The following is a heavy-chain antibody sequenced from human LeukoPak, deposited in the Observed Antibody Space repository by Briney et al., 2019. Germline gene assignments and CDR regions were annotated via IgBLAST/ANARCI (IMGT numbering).Heavy chain of an antibody. V-gene: IGHV3-23*01. J-gene: IGHJ4*01. Sequence: GGSLRLSCAASGFTFSSFAMTWVRQAPGKGLEWVSTLTAGARNTYYADSVRGRFTSSRDDSKNTLYLQMNSLRAEDTAVYYCAEDAVAPGSSGDFFDYWGLGTLVTVSS. CDR1: GFTFSSFA. D-gene: IGHD3-10*01. CDR2: LTAGARNT. CDR3: AEDAVAPGSSGDFFDY.